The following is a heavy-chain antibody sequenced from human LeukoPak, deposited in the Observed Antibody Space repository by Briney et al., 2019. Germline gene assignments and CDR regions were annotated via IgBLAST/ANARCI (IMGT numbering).Heavy chain of an antibody. CDR2: IYYSGST. V-gene: IGHV4-59*01. CDR3: ARLADFWCGFGY. J-gene: IGHJ4*02. D-gene: IGHD3-3*01. Sequence: SETLSLTCTVSGGSISSYYWSWIRQLPGKGLEWIGYIYYSGSTNYNPSLKSRVTISVDTSKNKFSLKLSSVTAADTAVYYCARLADFWCGFGYWGQGTLVTVSS. CDR1: GGSISSYY.